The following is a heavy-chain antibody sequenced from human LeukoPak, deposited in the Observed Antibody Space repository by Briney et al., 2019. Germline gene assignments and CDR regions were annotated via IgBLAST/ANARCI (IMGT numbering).Heavy chain of an antibody. CDR3: VGSSGWLFDY. CDR1: GFTFSNYW. D-gene: IGHD6-19*01. V-gene: IGHV3-7*01. CDR2: IKEDGSRI. Sequence: GGSLGLSCAGTGFTFSNYWMNWVRQAPGKGLEWVANIKEDGSRINYVDSVKGRFTISRDNAKNSVYLQMDNLRAEDTAVYYCVGSSGWLFDYWGQGILVAVSS. J-gene: IGHJ4*02.